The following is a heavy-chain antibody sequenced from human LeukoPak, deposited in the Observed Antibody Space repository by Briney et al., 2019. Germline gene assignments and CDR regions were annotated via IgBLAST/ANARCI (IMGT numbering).Heavy chain of an antibody. CDR2: IYTRGRT. Sequence: SETLSLTSTESGGSITNYYANWVPHPPGKGLEWVWLIYTRGRTKYNTPPTRRATIPADTSKNQFSLKLSSVTAADTAVYYCARVVGIEYYYYMDVWGKGPTVTLSS. CDR3: ARVVGIEYYYYMDV. J-gene: IGHJ6*03. CDR1: GGSITNYY. V-gene: IGHV4-4*07. D-gene: IGHD2-21*01.